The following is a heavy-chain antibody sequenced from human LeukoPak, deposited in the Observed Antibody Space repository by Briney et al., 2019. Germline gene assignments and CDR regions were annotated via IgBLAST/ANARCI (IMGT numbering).Heavy chain of an antibody. CDR3: ARPRRQYSSSPGFDY. Sequence: ASVKVSCKASGYTFTSYYMHWARQAPGQGLEWMGIINPSGGSTSHAQKFQGRVTMTRDMSTSTVYMELSSLRSEDTAVYYCARPRRQYSSSPGFDYWGQGTLVTVSS. D-gene: IGHD6-6*01. V-gene: IGHV1-46*01. J-gene: IGHJ4*02. CDR1: GYTFTSYY. CDR2: INPSGGST.